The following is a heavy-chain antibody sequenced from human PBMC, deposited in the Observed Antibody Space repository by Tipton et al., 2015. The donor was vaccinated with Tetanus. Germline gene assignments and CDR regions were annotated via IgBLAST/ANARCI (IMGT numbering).Heavy chain of an antibody. CDR1: GFTFSSYA. CDR3: ARDQAGYSYGDHLFDY. J-gene: IGHJ4*02. D-gene: IGHD5-18*01. V-gene: IGHV3-30-3*01. CDR2: ISYDGSNK. Sequence: SLRLSCAASGFTFSSYAMHWVRQAPGKGLEWVAVISYDGSNKYYADSVKGRFTISRDNSKNTLYLQMNSLRAEDTAVYYCARDQAGYSYGDHLFDYWGQGTLVTVSS.